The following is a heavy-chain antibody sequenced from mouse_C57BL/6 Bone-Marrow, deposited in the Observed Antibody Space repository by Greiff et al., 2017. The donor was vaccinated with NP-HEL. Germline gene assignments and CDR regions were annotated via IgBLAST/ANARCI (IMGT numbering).Heavy chain of an antibody. CDR3: SRNLHFDY. Sequence: QVQLQQSGAELMKPGASVKLSCKATGYTFTGYWIEWVKQRPGHGLEWIGEILPGSGSTYYNEKFKGRATFTADTSSNTTYMQLSSLTTEDSAICYCSRNLHFDYGGQGTTLTVTA. J-gene: IGHJ2*01. CDR1: GYTFTGYW. CDR2: ILPGSGST. V-gene: IGHV1-9*01.